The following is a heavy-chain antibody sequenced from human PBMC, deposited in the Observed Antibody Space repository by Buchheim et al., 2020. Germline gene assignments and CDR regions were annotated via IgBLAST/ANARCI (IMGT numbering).Heavy chain of an antibody. D-gene: IGHD2-21*02. Sequence: QVQLQESGPGLVKPSQTLSLTCTVSGGSISGGGYYWSWIRQHPGKGLEWIGYIYYSGSTYYNPSLKSRVTISVDTSKNQFSLKLSSVTAADTAVYYCASSSGRYCGGDCFIFDYWGQGTL. CDR3: ASSSGRYCGGDCFIFDY. J-gene: IGHJ4*02. CDR1: GGSISGGGYY. CDR2: IYYSGST. V-gene: IGHV4-31*03.